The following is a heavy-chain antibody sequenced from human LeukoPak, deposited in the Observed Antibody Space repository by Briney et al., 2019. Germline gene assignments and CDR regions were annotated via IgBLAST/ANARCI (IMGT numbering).Heavy chain of an antibody. CDR3: ARGPLINSRGRHAHFDF. Sequence: ASVKVSCKASGYAFTSYYIQWARQAPGQGLECMGWINPNSGDTHFARNFQDTVTMTRDTSITTVYVSLTRLTSADTAVYYCARGPLINSRGRHAHFDFWGQGTGVTVSS. J-gene: IGHJ4*02. V-gene: IGHV1-2*02. CDR2: INPNSGDT. CDR1: GYAFTSYY. D-gene: IGHD3-22*01.